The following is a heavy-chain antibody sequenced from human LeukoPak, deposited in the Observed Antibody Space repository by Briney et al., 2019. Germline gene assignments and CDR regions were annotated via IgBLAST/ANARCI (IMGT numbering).Heavy chain of an antibody. V-gene: IGHV3-30-3*01. Sequence: PGRSLRLSCAASGFTFSSHAMHWVRQAPGKGLEWVAVISYDGSNKYYADSVEGRFTISRDNSKNTLYLQMNSLRAEDTAVYYCARDRANYCDYWGQGTLVTVSS. CDR3: ARDRANYCDY. CDR1: GFTFSSHA. J-gene: IGHJ4*02. CDR2: ISYDGSNK.